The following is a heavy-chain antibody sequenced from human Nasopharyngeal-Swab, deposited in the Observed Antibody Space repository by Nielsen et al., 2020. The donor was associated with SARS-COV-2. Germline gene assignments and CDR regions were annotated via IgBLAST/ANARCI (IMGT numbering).Heavy chain of an antibody. CDR1: GLSATNSH. D-gene: IGHD5-24*01. CDR3: ARDPGGDGYSFFDY. V-gene: IGHV3-53*01. J-gene: IGHJ4*02. CDR2: IYGGGTT. Sequence: GESLKISCAASGLSATNSHMNWIRQAPGKGLEWVSVIYGGGTTEYADPVRGRFTISRDRSGNTLYLQKNSLRADDTAIYYCARDPGGDGYSFFDYWGQGTEVTVSS.